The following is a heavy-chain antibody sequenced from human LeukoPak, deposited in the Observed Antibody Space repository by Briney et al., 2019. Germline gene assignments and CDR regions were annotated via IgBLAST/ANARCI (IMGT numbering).Heavy chain of an antibody. V-gene: IGHV4-34*01. Sequence: SETLSLTCAVYGGSFSGYYWSWIRQPPGKGLEWIGEINHSGSTNYNPSLKSRVTISVDTSKNQFSLKLSSVTAADTAVYYCARGYSYGDYWGQGTLVTVSS. CDR1: GGSFSGYY. J-gene: IGHJ4*02. CDR3: ARGYSYGDY. CDR2: INHSGST. D-gene: IGHD5-18*01.